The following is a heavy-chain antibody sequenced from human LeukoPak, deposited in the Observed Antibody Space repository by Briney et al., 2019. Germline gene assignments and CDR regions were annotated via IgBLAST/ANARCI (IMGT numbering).Heavy chain of an antibody. V-gene: IGHV4-61*02. CDR1: GDSISSGDYY. D-gene: IGHD3-10*01. Sequence: SQTLSLTCTVSGDSISSGDYYWSWIRQPAGKGLEWIGRISSSGSTNYNPSLKSRVTISVDTSKNQFSLKLSSVTASDTAVYYCARDPGVTPQYYFDYWGQGTLVTVSS. CDR3: ARDPGVTPQYYFDY. CDR2: ISSSGST. J-gene: IGHJ4*02.